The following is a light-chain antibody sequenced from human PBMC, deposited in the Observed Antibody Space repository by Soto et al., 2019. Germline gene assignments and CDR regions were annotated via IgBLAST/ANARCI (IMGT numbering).Light chain of an antibody. CDR3: LLYYGGGGV. J-gene: IGLJ2*01. V-gene: IGLV7-43*01. Sequence: QTVVTQEPPLTVSPGGTVTLTCASSTGAVATGNFPNWFQQKPGQAPRPLIYNTSNKHSWTPARFSGSLLGGKAALTLSGVQPEDEAEYYCLLYYGGGGVFGGGTKLTVL. CDR1: TGAVATGNF. CDR2: NTS.